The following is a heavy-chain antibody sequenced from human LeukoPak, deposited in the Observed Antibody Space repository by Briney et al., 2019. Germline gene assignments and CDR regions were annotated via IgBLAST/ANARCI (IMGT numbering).Heavy chain of an antibody. V-gene: IGHV3-30*02. CDR2: IRYDGSNK. CDR3: ARDIVVVVAATRSDAFDI. Sequence: EGSLRLPCAASGFTFSSYGMHWVRQAPGKGLEWVAFIRYDGSNKYYADSVKGRFTVSRDNSKNTLYLQMDSLRAEDTAVYYCARDIVVVVAATRSDAFDIWGQGTMVTVSS. D-gene: IGHD2-15*01. J-gene: IGHJ3*02. CDR1: GFTFSSYG.